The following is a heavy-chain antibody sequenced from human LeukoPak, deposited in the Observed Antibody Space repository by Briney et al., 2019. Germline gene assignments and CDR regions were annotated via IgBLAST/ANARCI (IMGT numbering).Heavy chain of an antibody. CDR2: IQYDGIDK. D-gene: IGHD1-26*01. Sequence: GGSLRLSCLASGFTFTHFGMHWVRQAPGKGLEWVTFIQYDGIDKYYADSVKGRFSISRDDSKNTIYLQMNSLKPEDTAVYYCAKIVGSGSRTFWGQGTLVIVSP. J-gene: IGHJ4*02. CDR3: AKIVGSGSRTF. V-gene: IGHV3-30*02. CDR1: GFTFTHFG.